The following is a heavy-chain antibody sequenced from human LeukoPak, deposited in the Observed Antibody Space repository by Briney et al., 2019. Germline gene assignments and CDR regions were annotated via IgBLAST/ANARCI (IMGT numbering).Heavy chain of an antibody. V-gene: IGHV3-30*03. J-gene: IGHJ4*02. CDR1: GFTFSSYG. CDR3: ARKSMGRSILYYFDY. Sequence: GGSLRPSCAASGFTFSSYGMHWVRQAPGKGLEWVAVISYDGSNKYYADSVKGRFTISRDNSKNTLYLQMNSLRAEDTAVYYCARKSMGRSILYYFDYWGQGTLVTVSS. D-gene: IGHD3-10*01. CDR2: ISYDGSNK.